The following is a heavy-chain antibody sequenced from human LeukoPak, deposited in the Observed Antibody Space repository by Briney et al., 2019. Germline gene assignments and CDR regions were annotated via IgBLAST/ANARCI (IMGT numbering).Heavy chain of an antibody. CDR3: ARDRGYSSSWYPYDSSGQGAFDI. D-gene: IGHD6-13*01. CDR2: ISAYNGNT. J-gene: IGHJ3*02. Sequence: ASVKVFCKASGYTFTSYGISWVRQAPGQGLEWMGWISAYNGNTNYAQKLQGRVTMTTDTSTSTAYMELRSLRSDDTAVYYCARDRGYSSSWYPYDSSGQGAFDIWGQGTMVTVSS. CDR1: GYTFTSYG. V-gene: IGHV1-18*01.